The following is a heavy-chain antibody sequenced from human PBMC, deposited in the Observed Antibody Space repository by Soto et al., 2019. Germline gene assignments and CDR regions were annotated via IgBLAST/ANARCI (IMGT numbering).Heavy chain of an antibody. CDR3: ARGGQVRGGLDV. CDR2: ISWNSDNI. J-gene: IGHJ6*02. V-gene: IGHV3-9*01. CDR1: GFTFDDYA. Sequence: PGGSLRLSCAASGFTFDDYAMHWFRQAPWKGLEWVSGISWNSDNIVYADSVKGRFSISRDNSNNMVYLQMDSLRAEDTAVYYCARGGQVRGGLDVWGQGTTVTVSS. D-gene: IGHD2-15*01.